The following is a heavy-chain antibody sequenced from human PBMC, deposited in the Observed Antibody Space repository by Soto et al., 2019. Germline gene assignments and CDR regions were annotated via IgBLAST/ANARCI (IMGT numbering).Heavy chain of an antibody. D-gene: IGHD2-21*01. CDR3: TRGGDAYKNGH. CDR2: IHNSGSP. V-gene: IGHV4-30-4*02. Sequence: PSETLSLTCSVSGASIYNGGYFWRWIRQSPGKGLEWIGHIHNSGSPYNNPSLKSRVTISADTSKNQFSLKLTSVNAADTAVYYCTRGGDAYKNGHWGQGTLVTVSS. CDR1: GASIYNGGYF. J-gene: IGHJ4*02.